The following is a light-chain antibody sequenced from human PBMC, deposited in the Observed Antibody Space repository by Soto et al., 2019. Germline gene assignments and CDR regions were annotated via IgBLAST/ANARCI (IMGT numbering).Light chain of an antibody. CDR2: RNT. J-gene: IGLJ2*01. Sequence: SYELTQPLSVSVALGQTARISCGGVNIGNKNVHWYQQKPGQAPVLVIYRNTNRPSGIPERFSGYNSGNTATLTISRAQAGDEADYYCQVWYSNTVVFGGGTKLTVL. V-gene: IGLV3-9*01. CDR1: NIGNKN. CDR3: QVWYSNTVV.